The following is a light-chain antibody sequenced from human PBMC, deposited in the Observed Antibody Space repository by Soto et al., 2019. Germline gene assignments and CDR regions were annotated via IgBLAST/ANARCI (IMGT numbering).Light chain of an antibody. V-gene: IGKV3-20*01. Sequence: ENVLTQSPGTLSLSPGDRATLSCRASQSVGHNYLAWFQQKPGQAPRVLIYGASKRATGIPDRFSGSGSGTDFSLTISRLEPEDFAVYYCHQYDNAPQTYGQGTKVDIK. CDR2: GAS. CDR1: QSVGHNY. CDR3: HQYDNAPQT. J-gene: IGKJ2*01.